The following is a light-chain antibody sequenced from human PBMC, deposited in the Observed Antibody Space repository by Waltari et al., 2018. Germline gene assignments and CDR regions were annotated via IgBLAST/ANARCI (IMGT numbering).Light chain of an antibody. V-gene: IGKV3-15*01. CDR3: HQYNNWPPIT. CDR1: QSVSRN. J-gene: IGKJ5*01. CDR2: GAS. Sequence: EIVLTQSPATLSVSPGERATLSCRASQSVSRNLAWYQQKPGQPPRLLISGASTRAAGIPARFSGSGSATEFTLTISSLQSEDFAVYYCHQYNNWPPITFGQGTRLEIK.